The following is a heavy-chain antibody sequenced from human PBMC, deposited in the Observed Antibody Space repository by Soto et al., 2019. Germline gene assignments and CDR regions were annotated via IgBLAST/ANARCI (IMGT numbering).Heavy chain of an antibody. J-gene: IGHJ4*02. CDR3: ARSVRTIAVAGNVDY. V-gene: IGHV1-18*04. CDR1: GYTFTSYG. CDR2: NSAYNGNT. Sequence: QVQLVQSGAEVKKPGASVKVSCKASGYTFTSYGISWVRQAPGQGLEWMGWNSAYNGNTNYAQKLQGRVTMTTDTSTSTAYMERRSLRSDDTAVYYCARSVRTIAVAGNVDYWGQGTLVTVSS. D-gene: IGHD6-19*01.